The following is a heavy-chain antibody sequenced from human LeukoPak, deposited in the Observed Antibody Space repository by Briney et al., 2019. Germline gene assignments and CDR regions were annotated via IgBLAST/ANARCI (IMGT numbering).Heavy chain of an antibody. CDR2: MYHTESS. V-gene: IGHV4-61*08. CDR1: GGSVSSADYY. Sequence: PSETLSLTCTVSGGSVSSADYYWTWIRQPPGKGLEWIGYMYHTESSNYNHFLKSRVTISLDTPKNQFSLKLNSVTAADTAVYYCASFSYYGSGSPHFGYWGQGTLVTVSS. CDR3: ASFSYYGSGSPHFGY. J-gene: IGHJ4*02. D-gene: IGHD3-10*01.